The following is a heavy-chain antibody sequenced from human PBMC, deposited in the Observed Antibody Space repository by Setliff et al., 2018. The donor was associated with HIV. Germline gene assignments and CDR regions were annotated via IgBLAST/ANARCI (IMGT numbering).Heavy chain of an antibody. J-gene: IGHJ4*02. CDR3: ARGRSYYDTSGYYYVYLDY. Sequence: ASVKVSCKASGYTFTSYDINWVRQGTGQGLQWMGWMNPDSGNTGYAQKFQGRVTMTRNTSISTAYMELSSLRSEDTAVYYCARGRSYYDTSGYYYVYLDYWGQGTLVTVSS. V-gene: IGHV1-8*01. CDR1: GYTFTSYD. D-gene: IGHD3-22*01. CDR2: MNPDSGNT.